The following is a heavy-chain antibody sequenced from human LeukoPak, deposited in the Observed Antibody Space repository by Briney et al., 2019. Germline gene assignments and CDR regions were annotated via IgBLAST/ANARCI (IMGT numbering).Heavy chain of an antibody. CDR3: ARAPNGVYCTSSSCHLDY. CDR2: ISYDGTNK. D-gene: IGHD2-2*01. CDR1: GFTFSSYG. V-gene: IGHV3-30-3*01. J-gene: IGHJ4*02. Sequence: GGSLRLSCTASGFTFSSYGFHWVRQAPGEGLGWVALISYDGTNKYYADPVKGRFTVSRDNSKNTLFLQMNSLRSEDAAVYYCARAPNGVYCTSSSCHLDYWGQGTLVTVSS.